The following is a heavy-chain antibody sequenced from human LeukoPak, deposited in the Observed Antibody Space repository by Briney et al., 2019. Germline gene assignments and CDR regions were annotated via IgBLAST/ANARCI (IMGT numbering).Heavy chain of an antibody. CDR3: ARNNDMDV. J-gene: IGHJ6*02. D-gene: IGHD1/OR15-1a*01. CDR2: MNKDGSEK. CDR1: GFILSNHW. Sequence: GSSLRLSCAASGFILSNHWMTWVRQAPGKGPEWVANMNKDGSEKYYVDSMKGRFTISRDTAKNSLYLQMNNLRAEDTALYYCARNNDMDVWGQGTTVIVSS. V-gene: IGHV3-7*03.